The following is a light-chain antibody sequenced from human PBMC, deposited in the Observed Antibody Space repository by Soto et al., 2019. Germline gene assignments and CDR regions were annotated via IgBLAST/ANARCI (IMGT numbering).Light chain of an antibody. V-gene: IGKV3-20*01. Sequence: ESVLTQSPGTLSLSPGERATLYCRASQSVSSNHLAWYQQKRGQPPRLLIYGASSRATGTPGRFSGSGSGTDFTLTITRLEPEDFAVYFCQQYTGPPTTFGQGTRLEI. CDR3: QQYTGPPTT. CDR2: GAS. CDR1: QSVSSNH. J-gene: IGKJ5*01.